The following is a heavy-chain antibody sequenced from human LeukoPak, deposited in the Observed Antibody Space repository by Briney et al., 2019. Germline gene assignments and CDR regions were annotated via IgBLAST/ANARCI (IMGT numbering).Heavy chain of an antibody. Sequence: PSETLSLTCTVSGGSISSGDYYWSWIRQPPGKGLEWIGYIYHSGSTNYNPSLKSRVTISVDTSKNQFSLKLSSVTAADTAVYYCARQRVIAVAVYNWFDPWGQGTLVTVSS. V-gene: IGHV4-30-4*01. D-gene: IGHD6-19*01. CDR3: ARQRVIAVAVYNWFDP. CDR2: IYHSGST. J-gene: IGHJ5*02. CDR1: GGSISSGDYY.